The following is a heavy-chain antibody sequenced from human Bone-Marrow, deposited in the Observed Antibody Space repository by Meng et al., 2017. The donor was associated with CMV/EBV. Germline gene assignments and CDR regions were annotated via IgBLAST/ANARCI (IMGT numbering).Heavy chain of an antibody. V-gene: IGHV1-69*04. J-gene: IGHJ5*02. CDR2: IIPILGIA. Sequence: SVKVSCKASGGTFSSYTISWVRQAPGQGLEWMGRIIPILGIANYAQKFQGRVTMTTDTSTSTAYMELRSLRSDDTAVYYCARDGGSNFWSGYSFWFDPWGQGTLVTVSS. CDR1: GGTFSSYT. CDR3: ARDGGSNFWSGYSFWFDP. D-gene: IGHD3-3*01.